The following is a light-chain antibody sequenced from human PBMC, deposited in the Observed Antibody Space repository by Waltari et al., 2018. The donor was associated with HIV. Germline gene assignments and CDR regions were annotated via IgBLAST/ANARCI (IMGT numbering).Light chain of an antibody. J-gene: IGKJ1*01. CDR1: QSVSSN. V-gene: IGKV3-15*01. CDR2: GAV. CDR3: QHYNNWPWT. Sequence: EKATTQSPATMSVSSRDRATLSCRASQSVSSNLAWYQQKPGQAPRLLIYGAVTRATGIPARFSASGSRTEFTLTISSLQSEDFAVYYCQHYNNWPWTFGQGTKVATK.